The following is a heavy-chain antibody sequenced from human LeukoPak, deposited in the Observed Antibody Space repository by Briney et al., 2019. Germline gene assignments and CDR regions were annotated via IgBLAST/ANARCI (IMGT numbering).Heavy chain of an antibody. V-gene: IGHV3-23*01. J-gene: IGHJ4*02. CDR3: AKASFHAMITFGGVIAPFDY. Sequence: LTGGSLRLSCAASGFTFSSYAMSWVRQAPGKGLEWVSTISGSGGSTYYADSVKGRFTISRDNSKNTLYLQMNSLRAEDTAVYYCAKASFHAMITFGGVIAPFDYWGQGTLVTVSS. D-gene: IGHD3-16*02. CDR1: GFTFSSYA. CDR2: ISGSGGST.